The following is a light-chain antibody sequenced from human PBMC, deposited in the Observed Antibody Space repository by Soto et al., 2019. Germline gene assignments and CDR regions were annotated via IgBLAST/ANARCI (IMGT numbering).Light chain of an antibody. V-gene: IGKV3-20*01. CDR2: GAS. CDR3: QQYAGSPRT. CDR1: QSVSSF. Sequence: DIVLTQSPATLSLSPGERATLTCRASQSVSSFLAWYQQKPGQAPRLLIYGASIRATGIPARFSGSGSGTDFTLTISRLEPEDFAMYYCQQYAGSPRTFGQGTTVEIK. J-gene: IGKJ1*01.